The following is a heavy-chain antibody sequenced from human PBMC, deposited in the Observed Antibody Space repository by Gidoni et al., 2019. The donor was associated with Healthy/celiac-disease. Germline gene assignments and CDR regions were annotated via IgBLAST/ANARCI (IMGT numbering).Heavy chain of an antibody. Sequence: EVQRVEPGGGLVKPGGSLRLSCAASGLTFSTAGMSWVRQAPGKGLELVGPIKSKTDGGTTDYAAPVKGRFPISRADSKNTLYLQMTSLKTEDTAVYYCTTEGSYGDYYYGMDVWGQGTTVTVSS. V-gene: IGHV3-15*01. CDR2: IKSKTDGGTT. D-gene: IGHD4-17*01. J-gene: IGHJ6*02. CDR1: GLTFSTAG. CDR3: TTEGSYGDYYYGMDV.